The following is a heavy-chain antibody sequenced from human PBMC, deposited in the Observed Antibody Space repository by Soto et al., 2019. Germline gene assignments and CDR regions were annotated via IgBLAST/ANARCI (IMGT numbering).Heavy chain of an antibody. D-gene: IGHD1-26*01. CDR3: AADRGSYSGPLDY. J-gene: IGHJ4*02. CDR1: GLTFSNHA. Sequence: QVQLVESGGGVVQPGRSLRLSCAASGLTFSNHAMHWVRQAPGKGLQWVALMSFDGSKEYYAESVKGRFTISRDNSRSTLSLQINSLRADDTALYYCAADRGSYSGPLDYWGQGTLVIVSS. CDR2: MSFDGSKE. V-gene: IGHV3-30*03.